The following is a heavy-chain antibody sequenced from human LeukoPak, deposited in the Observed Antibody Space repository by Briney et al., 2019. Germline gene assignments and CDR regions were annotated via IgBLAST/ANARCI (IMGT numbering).Heavy chain of an antibody. D-gene: IGHD6-13*01. Sequence: GGSLRLSCAASGFSFSSYAMHWVRQAPGKGLEWVAFIQLDGSKKNYADSVQGRFTISRDNSKNTLYLQMNSLRAEHTALYYCVKTGGIAAAHWGQGTLVTVSS. CDR3: VKTGGIAAAH. J-gene: IGHJ4*02. CDR1: GFSFSSYA. CDR2: IQLDGSKK. V-gene: IGHV3-30*02.